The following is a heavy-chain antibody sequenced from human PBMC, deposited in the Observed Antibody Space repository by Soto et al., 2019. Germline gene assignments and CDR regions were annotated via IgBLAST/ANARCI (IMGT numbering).Heavy chain of an antibody. CDR3: AREGYYGSGKRFDP. V-gene: IGHV4-59*01. CDR2: IYYSGST. J-gene: IGHJ5*02. CDR1: GGSISSYY. Sequence: QVQLQESGPGLVKPSETLSLTCTVSGGSISSYYWSWIRQPPGKGLEWIGYIYYSGSTNYNPSLKSRVTISVDTSKNQFSLKLSSVTAADTAVYYCAREGYYGSGKRFDPWGQGTLVTVSS. D-gene: IGHD3-10*01.